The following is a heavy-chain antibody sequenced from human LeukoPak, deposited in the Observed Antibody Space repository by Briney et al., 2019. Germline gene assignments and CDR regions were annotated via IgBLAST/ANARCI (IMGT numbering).Heavy chain of an antibody. J-gene: IGHJ5*02. CDR3: AKVALVVVVAATPGWFDP. D-gene: IGHD2-15*01. CDR1: GFTFSSYS. CDR2: ISGSGGST. V-gene: IGHV3-23*01. Sequence: PGGSLRLSCAASGFTFSSYSMNWVRQAPGKGLEWVSAISGSGGSTYYADSVKGRFTISRDNSKNTLYLQMNSLRAEDTAVYYCAKVALVVVVAATPGWFDPWGQGTLVTVSS.